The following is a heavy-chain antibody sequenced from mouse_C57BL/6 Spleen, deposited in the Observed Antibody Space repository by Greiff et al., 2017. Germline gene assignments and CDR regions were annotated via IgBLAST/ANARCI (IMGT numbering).Heavy chain of an antibody. CDR2: IDPSDSYT. CDR3: ARRGSSYPVWFAY. J-gene: IGHJ3*01. V-gene: IGHV1-50*01. Sequence: QVQLQQPGAELVKPGASVKLSCKASGYTFTSYWMQWVKQRPGQGLEWIGEIDPSDSYTNYNQKFKCKATLTVDTSSSTAYMQLSSLTSEDSAVYYCARRGSSYPVWFAYWGQGTLVTVSA. D-gene: IGHD1-1*01. CDR1: GYTFTSYW.